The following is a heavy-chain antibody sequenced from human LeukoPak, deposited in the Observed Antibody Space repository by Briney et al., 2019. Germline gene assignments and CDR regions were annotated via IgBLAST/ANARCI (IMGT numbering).Heavy chain of an antibody. D-gene: IGHD3-3*01. Sequence: GGSLRLSCAASGFTFSSYEMTWVRQAPGKGLEWVSYISSSGSTIYYADSVKGRFTISRDNAKNSLYLQMNSLRAEDTAVYYCAKAFGVVIALYFDYWGQGTLVTVSS. V-gene: IGHV3-48*03. CDR3: AKAFGVVIALYFDY. CDR1: GFTFSSYE. J-gene: IGHJ4*02. CDR2: ISSSGSTI.